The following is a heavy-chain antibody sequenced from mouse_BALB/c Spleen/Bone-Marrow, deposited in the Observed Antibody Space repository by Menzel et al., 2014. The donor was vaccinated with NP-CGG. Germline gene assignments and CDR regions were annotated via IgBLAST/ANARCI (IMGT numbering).Heavy chain of an antibody. CDR3: ARRIYYAMGY. Sequence: QVQLQRSGAELVRPGTSVKVSCKASGYAFTNYLIECVKQRPGQGLEWIGVLNPGSGGTNYNEKFKGKATLTADKSSSSAYMQLSSLTSDDSAVYFCARRIYYAMGYWGQGTTLTVSS. D-gene: IGHD2-1*01. J-gene: IGHJ2*01. CDR2: LNPGSGGT. CDR1: GYAFTNYL. V-gene: IGHV1-54*01.